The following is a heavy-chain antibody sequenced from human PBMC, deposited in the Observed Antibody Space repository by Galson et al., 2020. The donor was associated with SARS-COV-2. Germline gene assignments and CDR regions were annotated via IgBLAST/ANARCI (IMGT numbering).Heavy chain of an antibody. Sequence: GESLKISCAASGFTFSNYWMHWVRQAPGKGPVWVSHIKTDGSHTEYADSVKGRFTISRDNAKNTLYLQMNNLREDDTAVYYCARDPDTPMSLDYWGQGTLVTVSS. CDR2: IKTDGSHT. CDR1: GFTFSNYW. D-gene: IGHD5-18*01. J-gene: IGHJ4*02. V-gene: IGHV3-74*03. CDR3: ARDPDTPMSLDY.